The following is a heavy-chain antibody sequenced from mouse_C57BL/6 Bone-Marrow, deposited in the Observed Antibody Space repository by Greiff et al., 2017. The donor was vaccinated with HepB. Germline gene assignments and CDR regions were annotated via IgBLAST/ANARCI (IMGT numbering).Heavy chain of an antibody. CDR2: IYPGDGDT. V-gene: IGHV1-82*01. D-gene: IGHD1-1*01. CDR3: ARRRYYGSSYPFYAMDY. CDR1: GYTFTSYW. Sequence: QVQLQQPGAELVKPGASVKLSCKASGYTFTSYWMHWVKQRPGKGLEWIGRIYPGDGDTNYNGKFKGKATLTADKSSSTAYMQLSSLTSEDSAVYFCARRRYYGSSYPFYAMDYWGQGTSVTVSS. J-gene: IGHJ4*01.